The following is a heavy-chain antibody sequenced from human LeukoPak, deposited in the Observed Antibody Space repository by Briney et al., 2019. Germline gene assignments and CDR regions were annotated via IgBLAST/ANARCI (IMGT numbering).Heavy chain of an antibody. CDR2: IYYSGST. J-gene: IGHJ4*02. CDR1: GGSISSSGYY. D-gene: IGHD4-11*01. CDR3: ASEQYDYSNY. V-gene: IGHV4-39*07. Sequence: SETLSLTCTVSGGSISSSGYYWGWIRQPPGKGLEWIGSIYYSGSTYYNPSLKSRVTISVDTSKNQFSLKLSSVTAADTAVYYCASEQYDYSNYWGQGTLVTVSS.